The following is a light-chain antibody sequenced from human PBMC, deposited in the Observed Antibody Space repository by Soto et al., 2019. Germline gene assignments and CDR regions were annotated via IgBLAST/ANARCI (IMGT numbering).Light chain of an antibody. CDR2: GAS. CDR1: QSVSSN. CDR3: LQHNTYPWT. J-gene: IGKJ1*01. V-gene: IGKV3-15*01. Sequence: EIVMTQSPATLSVSPGERATLSCRASQSVSSNLAWYQQKPGQAPRLLIYGASTRATGIPARFSGSGSGTEFTLTISGLKSEDVATYYCLQHNTYPWTFGQGTKVDIK.